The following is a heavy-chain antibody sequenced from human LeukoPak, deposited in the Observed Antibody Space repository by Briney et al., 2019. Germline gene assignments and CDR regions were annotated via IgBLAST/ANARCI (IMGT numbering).Heavy chain of an antibody. Sequence: SETLSLTCTVSGGSISSSSYYWGWIRQSPGKGLEWIGNIYHSGSTYYNPSLKSRVTISVDTSKNQFSLKLTSVTAADTAVYYCARDYGDYVSFDYWGQGTLVTVSS. CDR1: GGSISSSSYY. CDR3: ARDYGDYVSFDY. V-gene: IGHV4-39*07. J-gene: IGHJ4*02. D-gene: IGHD4-17*01. CDR2: IYHSGST.